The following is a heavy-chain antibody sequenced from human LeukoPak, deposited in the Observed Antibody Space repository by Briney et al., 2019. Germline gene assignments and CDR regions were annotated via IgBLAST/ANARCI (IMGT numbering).Heavy chain of an antibody. CDR1: GGSISSYY. J-gene: IGHJ5*02. CDR2: IYTSGST. D-gene: IGHD3-10*01. V-gene: IGHV4-4*07. Sequence: SETLSLTCTVSGGSISSYYWSWIRQPAGKGLEWIGRIYTSGSTNYNPSLKSRVTISVDTSKNQFLLKLSSVTAADTAVYYCARHRELWAARFDPWGQGTLVTVSS. CDR3: ARHRELWAARFDP.